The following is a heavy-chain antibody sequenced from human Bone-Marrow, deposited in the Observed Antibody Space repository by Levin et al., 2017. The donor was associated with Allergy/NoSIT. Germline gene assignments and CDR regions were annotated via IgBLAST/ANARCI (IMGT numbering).Heavy chain of an antibody. D-gene: IGHD3-10*01. CDR3: VRERGAAPHLHQSPWHWFDP. CDR2: IGSSGVRL. J-gene: IGHJ5*02. CDR1: GFTFQSET. V-gene: IGHV3-21*01. Sequence: KAGGSLRLSCVASGFTFQSETMNWVRQAPGKGLEWLSCIGSSGVRLYYADSVKGRFTVSRDNARNSLFLQMNSLRVEDTAVYYCVRERGAAPHLHQSPWHWFDPWGRGTLVTVSS.